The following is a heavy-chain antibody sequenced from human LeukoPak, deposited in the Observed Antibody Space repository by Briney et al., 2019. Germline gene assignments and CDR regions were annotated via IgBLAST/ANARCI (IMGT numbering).Heavy chain of an antibody. V-gene: IGHV3-21*01. CDR3: AALDHGHDY. CDR2: ISSTSTYI. Sequence: GGSLRLSCAASGFTFSSYSMNWVRQAPGKGLVWVSSISSTSTYIYYADSLKGRFTIPRDNAKNTLYLQMNSLRAEDTAVYYCAALDHGHDYWGQGTLVTVSS. J-gene: IGHJ4*02. CDR1: GFTFSSYS.